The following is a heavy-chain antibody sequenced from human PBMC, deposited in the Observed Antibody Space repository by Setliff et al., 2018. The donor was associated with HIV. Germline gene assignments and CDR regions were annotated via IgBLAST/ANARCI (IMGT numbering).Heavy chain of an antibody. D-gene: IGHD5-12*01. CDR2: IIPIFGTA. CDR1: GGTFSSYA. J-gene: IGHJ3*02. V-gene: IGHV1-69*13. Sequence: SVKVSCKASGGTFSSYAISWVRQAPGQGLEWMGGIIPIFGTANYAQNFQGRVTITADESTSTAYMELSSLRSEDTAVYYCARVIVSDGYNFGSLGAFDIWGQGTMVTVSS. CDR3: ARVIVSDGYNFGSLGAFDI.